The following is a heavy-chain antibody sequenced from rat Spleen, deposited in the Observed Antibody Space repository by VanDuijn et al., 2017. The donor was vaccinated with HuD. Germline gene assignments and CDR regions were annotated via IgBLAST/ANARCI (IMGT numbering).Heavy chain of an antibody. J-gene: IGHJ2*01. V-gene: IGHV5-43*01. Sequence: EVQLVESGGGLVQPGSSLKVSCEASGFTFSSYVMHWFRQAPENGIEWLAYINTDSSRTHYAENVKGRFTISSDNAKTTLYLQMDSLRAEDTATYYCARAQGDYYYVYFDYWGQGVMVTVSS. CDR1: GFTFSSYV. CDR2: INTDSSRT. CDR3: ARAQGDYYYVYFDY. D-gene: IGHD1-6*01.